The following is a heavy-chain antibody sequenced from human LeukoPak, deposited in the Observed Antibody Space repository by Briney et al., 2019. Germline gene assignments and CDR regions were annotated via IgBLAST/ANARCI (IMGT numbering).Heavy chain of an antibody. J-gene: IGHJ5*02. V-gene: IGHV1-2*02. CDR3: ARDANLWFGELFNNWFDP. Sequence: ASVKVSCKASGYTFTGYYMHWVRQAPGQGLEWMGWINPNSGGTNYAQKFQGRVTMTRDTSISTAYMELSRLRSDDTAVYYCARDANLWFGELFNNWFDPWGQGTLVTVSP. CDR2: INPNSGGT. D-gene: IGHD3-10*01. CDR1: GYTFTGYY.